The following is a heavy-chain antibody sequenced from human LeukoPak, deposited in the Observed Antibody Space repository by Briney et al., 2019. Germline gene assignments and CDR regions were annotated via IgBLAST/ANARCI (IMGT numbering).Heavy chain of an antibody. J-gene: IGHJ6*03. CDR2: IYPGDSGT. CDR3: ARSPAAIPADYYYYYYMDV. Sequence: GESLKISCKGSGYSFTSYWIGWVRQMPGKGLEWMGIIYPGDSGTRYSPSFQGQVTISADKSISTAYLQWSSLKASDTAMYYCARSPAAIPADYYYYYYMDVWGKGTTVTVSS. CDR1: GYSFTSYW. V-gene: IGHV5-51*01. D-gene: IGHD2-2*02.